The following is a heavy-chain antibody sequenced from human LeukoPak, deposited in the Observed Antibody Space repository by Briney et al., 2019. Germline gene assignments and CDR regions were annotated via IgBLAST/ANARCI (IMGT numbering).Heavy chain of an antibody. D-gene: IGHD5-12*01. CDR2: ISSSGSTI. CDR1: GFTFSDYY. V-gene: IGHV3-11*01. CDR3: ASAGAYHYGASWFDP. Sequence: GGSLRLSCAASGFTFSDYYMSWTRQAPGKGLEWVSYISSSGSTIYYADSVKGRFTISRDNAKNSLYLQMNSLRAEDTAVYYCASAGAYHYGASWFDPWGQGTLVTVSS. J-gene: IGHJ5*02.